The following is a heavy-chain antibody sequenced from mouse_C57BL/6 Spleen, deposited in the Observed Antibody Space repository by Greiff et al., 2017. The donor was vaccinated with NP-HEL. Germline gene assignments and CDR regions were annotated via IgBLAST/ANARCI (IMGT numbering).Heavy chain of an antibody. J-gene: IGHJ4*01. V-gene: IGHV1-82*01. CDR3: ARYGSSIYYYAMDY. D-gene: IGHD1-1*01. CDR1: GYAFSSSW. CDR2: IYPGDGDT. Sequence: QLQQSGPELVKPGASVKISCKASGYAFSSSWMNWVKQRPGKGLEWIGRIYPGDGDTNYNGKFKGKATLTADKSSSTAYMQLSSLTSEDSAVYFCARYGSSIYYYAMDYWGQGTSVTVSS.